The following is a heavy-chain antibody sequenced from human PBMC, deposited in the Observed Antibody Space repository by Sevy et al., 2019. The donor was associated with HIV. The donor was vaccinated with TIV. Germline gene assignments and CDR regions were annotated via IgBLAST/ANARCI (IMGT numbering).Heavy chain of an antibody. Sequence: SETLSLTCTVSGGSLNSYFWSWIRQPPGKGLEWVGYIYYSGTTNYSPSLKSRVTMSVDTSKRQFPLRLNSVTAADTAVYYCATHPSVYGDSLVFDSWGQGALVTVSS. V-gene: IGHV4-59*08. D-gene: IGHD4-17*01. J-gene: IGHJ4*02. CDR2: IYYSGTT. CDR1: GGSLNSYF. CDR3: ATHPSVYGDSLVFDS.